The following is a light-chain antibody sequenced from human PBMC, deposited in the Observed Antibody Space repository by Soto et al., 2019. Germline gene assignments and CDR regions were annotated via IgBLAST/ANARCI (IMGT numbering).Light chain of an antibody. CDR3: SSYAGINNLGV. V-gene: IGLV2-8*01. J-gene: IGLJ1*01. CDR1: SSDVGGYKY. Sequence: QSALTQPPSASGSPGQSVTISCTGTSSDVGGYKYVSWYQQHLGKAPKLMIFEVNKRPSGVPDRFSGSKSDNTASLTVSGLQAEDQADYYCSSYAGINNLGVFGTGTKVTVL. CDR2: EVN.